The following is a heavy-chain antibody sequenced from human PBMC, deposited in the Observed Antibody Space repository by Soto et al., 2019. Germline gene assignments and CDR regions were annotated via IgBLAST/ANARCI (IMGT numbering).Heavy chain of an antibody. V-gene: IGHV4-31*03. CDR1: GGSISSGGYY. D-gene: IGHD2-15*01. Sequence: QVQLQESGPGLVKPSQTLSLTCTVSGGSISSGGYYWRWIRQHPGKGLEWIGYIYYSGSTYYNPSFQRRVTFSVDTSKNQFSLKLSSVTAADTAVYYCARCSGGSCYLIDYWGQGTLVTVAS. CDR3: ARCSGGSCYLIDY. CDR2: IYYSGST. J-gene: IGHJ4*02.